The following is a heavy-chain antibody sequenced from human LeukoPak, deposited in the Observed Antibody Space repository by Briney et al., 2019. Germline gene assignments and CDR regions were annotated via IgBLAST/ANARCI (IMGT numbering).Heavy chain of an antibody. V-gene: IGHV4-34*01. CDR1: GGSFSGYY. J-gene: IGHJ5*02. CDR2: INHSGST. Sequence: PSETLSLTCAVYGGSFSGYYWSWIRQPPGKGLEWIGEINHSGSTNYNPSLKSRVTTSVDTSKNQFSLKLSSVTAADTAVYYCARGPRTSPRNWFDPWGQGTLVTVSS. CDR3: ARGPRTSPRNWFDP. D-gene: IGHD2-2*01.